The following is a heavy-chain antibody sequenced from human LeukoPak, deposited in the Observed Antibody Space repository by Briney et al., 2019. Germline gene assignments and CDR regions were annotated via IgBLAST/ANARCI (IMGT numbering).Heavy chain of an antibody. V-gene: IGHV1-69*05. D-gene: IGHD3-9*01. CDR3: ARDHQGVPDYDILTGHYPLDY. J-gene: IGHJ4*02. CDR2: IIPIFGTA. Sequence: SVKVSCKASGGTFSSYAISWVRQAPGQGLEWMGRIIPIFGTANYAQKFQGRVTITTDESTSTAYMELSSLRSEDTAVYYCARDHQGVPDYDILTGHYPLDYWGQGTLVTVSS. CDR1: GGTFSSYA.